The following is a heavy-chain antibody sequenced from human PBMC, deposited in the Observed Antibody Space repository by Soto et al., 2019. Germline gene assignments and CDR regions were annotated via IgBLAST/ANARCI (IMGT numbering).Heavy chain of an antibody. Sequence: QVQLVQSGAELKKPGSSVKVSCKASGGTFGNFTISWVRQAPGQGLEWMGGIIPLFQTANYALKFQGRVKITADESTSTAYMELNSLRSEDTAVYYCAGWSHWNPLYYSGMDVWGQGTTVIVSS. CDR1: GGTFGNFT. J-gene: IGHJ6*02. CDR3: AGWSHWNPLYYSGMDV. CDR2: IIPLFQTA. V-gene: IGHV1-69*01. D-gene: IGHD1-1*01.